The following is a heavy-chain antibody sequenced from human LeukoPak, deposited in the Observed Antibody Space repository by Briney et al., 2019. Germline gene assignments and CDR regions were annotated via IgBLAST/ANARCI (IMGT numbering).Heavy chain of an antibody. CDR2: IVGSGADT. V-gene: IGHV3-23*01. CDR1: GFTFSTYA. D-gene: IGHD3-22*01. CDR3: AKSGGSSGKALGY. J-gene: IGHJ4*02. Sequence: GGSLRLSCAASGFTFSTYAMNWVRHTPGKGLEWVSSIVGSGADTYYADSVKGRFTISRDNSKNTLYLQMDSLRAEDTALYYCAKSGGSSGKALGYWGQGTLVTVSS.